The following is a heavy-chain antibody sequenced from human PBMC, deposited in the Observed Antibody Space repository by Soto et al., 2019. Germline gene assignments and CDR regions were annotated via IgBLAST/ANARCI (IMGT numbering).Heavy chain of an antibody. J-gene: IGHJ4*02. D-gene: IGHD3-16*01. CDR2: IYCSWST. Sequence: SETLSLTCTFSVCSVSSSHYFLSFIRQPPWKCLEYIVYIYCSWSTYYTPSLRGRITISVDSSKNQLSLRLTSVTAADTAVYFCDRGERPIQFYEKYWGRGTLVNVSS. CDR3: DRGERPIQFYEKY. V-gene: IGHV4-30-4*01. CDR1: VCSVSSSHYF.